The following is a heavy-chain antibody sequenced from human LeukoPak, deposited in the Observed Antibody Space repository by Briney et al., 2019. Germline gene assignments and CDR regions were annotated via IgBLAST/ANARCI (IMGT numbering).Heavy chain of an antibody. J-gene: IGHJ4*02. D-gene: IGHD3-16*02. Sequence: GGSLRLSCAASGFTFDDYAMSWVRQAPGKGLEWVSAISGSGGSTYYADSVKGRFTISRDNSKNTLYLQMNSLRAEDTAVYYCAKFSYDYVWGSYRPSPFDYWGQGTLVTVSS. CDR2: ISGSGGST. V-gene: IGHV3-23*01. CDR3: AKFSYDYVWGSYRPSPFDY. CDR1: GFTFDDYA.